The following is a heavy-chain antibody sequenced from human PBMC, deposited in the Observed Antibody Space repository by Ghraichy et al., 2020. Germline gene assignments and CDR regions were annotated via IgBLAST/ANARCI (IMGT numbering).Heavy chain of an antibody. D-gene: IGHD4-23*01. CDR3: ARASTVVRFYYYAGLDV. Sequence: GESLNISCVGSGFTFDDYNMNWVRQSPGKGLEWVAYISRSSRTRFYADSVKGRFTVSRDNAQNSLYLQMKSLRDEDTAVYYCARASTVVRFYYYAGLDVWGQGTTVTVAS. CDR2: ISRSSRTR. J-gene: IGHJ6*02. CDR1: GFTFDDYN. V-gene: IGHV3-48*02.